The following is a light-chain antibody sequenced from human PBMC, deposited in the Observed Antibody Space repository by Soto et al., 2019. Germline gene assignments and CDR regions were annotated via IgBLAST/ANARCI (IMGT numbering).Light chain of an antibody. V-gene: IGLV2-11*01. Sequence: QSALTQPRSVSGSPGQSVTLSCTGTSSDVGGYDYVSWYQYHPGTAPKLIIYDVSKRPSGIPDRFSGSKSGSTASLTISGLQAEDEADYYCCSYAHSFYFGIFGGGTKLTVL. J-gene: IGLJ2*01. CDR1: SSDVGGYDY. CDR2: DVS. CDR3: CSYAHSFYFGI.